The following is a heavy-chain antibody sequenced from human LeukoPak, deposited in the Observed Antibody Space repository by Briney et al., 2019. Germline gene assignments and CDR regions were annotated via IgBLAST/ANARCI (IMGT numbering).Heavy chain of an antibody. Sequence: GGSLRLSCAASGFAFSSYAMSWVRQAPGKGLEWVSAISGSGGSTYYADSVKGRFTISRDNSKNTLYLQMNSLRAEDTAVYYCAKPSSGYYYDSSGDGYANWGQGTLVTVSS. CDR2: ISGSGGST. CDR1: GFAFSSYA. J-gene: IGHJ4*02. D-gene: IGHD3-22*01. V-gene: IGHV3-23*01. CDR3: AKPSSGYYYDSSGDGYAN.